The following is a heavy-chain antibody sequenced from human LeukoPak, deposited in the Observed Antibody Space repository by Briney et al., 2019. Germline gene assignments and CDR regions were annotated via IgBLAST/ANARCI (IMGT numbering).Heavy chain of an antibody. CDR2: IIPIFGTA. V-gene: IGHV1-69*05. CDR3: ARGGPYYDILTGYPFDY. J-gene: IGHJ4*02. Sequence: SVKVSCKASGGTFGSYAISWVRQAPGQGLEWMGGIIPIFGTANYAQKFQGRVTITTDESTSTAYMELSSLRSEDTAVYYCARGGPYYDILTGYPFDYWGQGTLVTVSS. D-gene: IGHD3-9*01. CDR1: GGTFGSYA.